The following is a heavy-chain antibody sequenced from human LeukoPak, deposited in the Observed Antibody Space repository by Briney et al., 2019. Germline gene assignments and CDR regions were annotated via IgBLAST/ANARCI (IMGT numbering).Heavy chain of an antibody. CDR2: INPNSGGT. CDR1: RYTFTGYY. J-gene: IGHJ3*02. CDR3: ATRERRSDAFDI. D-gene: IGHD1-26*01. Sequence: ASVKVSCKASRYTFTGYYMHWVRQAPGQGLEWMGWINPNSGGTNYAKKFQGRVTMTRDTSISTAYMEPSRLRSDDTAVSYCATRERRSDAFDIWGQGTMVTVSS. V-gene: IGHV1-2*02.